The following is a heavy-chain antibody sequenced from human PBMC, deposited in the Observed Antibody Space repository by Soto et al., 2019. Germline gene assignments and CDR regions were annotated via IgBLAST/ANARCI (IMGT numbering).Heavy chain of an antibody. V-gene: IGHV4-31*03. CDR2: IYFRGNT. D-gene: IGHD3-22*01. Sequence: SETLSLTCSVSGDSISRIDYYWTWIRQHPEKGLEWIGNIYFRGNTYYSPSLESRLTISVDTSKNQFSLKLTSVTAAATDVYFCARGGGSYASGCYLISGAFDIWGQGTMVTVSS. CDR3: ARGGGSYASGCYLISGAFDI. J-gene: IGHJ3*02. CDR1: GDSISRIDYY.